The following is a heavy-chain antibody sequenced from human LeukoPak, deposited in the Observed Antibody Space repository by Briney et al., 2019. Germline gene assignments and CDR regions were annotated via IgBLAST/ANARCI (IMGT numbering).Heavy chain of an antibody. CDR3: ARGVIAAAPADAFDI. Sequence: GGSLRLSCAASGFTFSSYAMHWVRQAPGKGLEWVAVISYDGSHKYYADSVKGRFTISRDNSKNTLYLQMNSLRAEDTAVYYCARGVIAAAPADAFDIWGQGTMVTVSS. J-gene: IGHJ3*02. CDR2: ISYDGSHK. CDR1: GFTFSSYA. D-gene: IGHD6-13*01. V-gene: IGHV3-30*14.